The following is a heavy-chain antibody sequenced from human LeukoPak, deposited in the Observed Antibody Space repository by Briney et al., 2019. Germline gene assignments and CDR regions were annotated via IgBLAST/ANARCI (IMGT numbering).Heavy chain of an antibody. CDR3: AKATFDVYDFWSGYYEGVDY. CDR1: GFTFSSYS. CDR2: IRGINNNDI. V-gene: IGHV3-21*04. Sequence: GGSLRLSCAASGFTFSSYSMNWVRQAPGKGLEWVSSIRGINNNDIYYADSVEGRFTISRDNAKNSLYLQMNSLRAEDTAVYYCAKATFDVYDFWSGYYEGVDYWGQGTLVTVSS. J-gene: IGHJ4*02. D-gene: IGHD3-3*01.